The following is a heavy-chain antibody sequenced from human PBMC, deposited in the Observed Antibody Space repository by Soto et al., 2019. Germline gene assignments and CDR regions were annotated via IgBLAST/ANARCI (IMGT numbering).Heavy chain of an antibody. V-gene: IGHV5-51*01. CDR2: IYPGDSDT. CDR3: ARCDYDYVWGSYRYMAWFDP. D-gene: IGHD3-16*02. Sequence: PGESLKISCKGSGYSFTSYWIGWVRQMPGKGLEWMGIIYPGDSDTRYSPSFQGQVTISADKSISTAYLQWSSLKASDTAMYYCARCDYDYVWGSYRYMAWFDPWGQGTLVTVSS. CDR1: GYSFTSYW. J-gene: IGHJ5*02.